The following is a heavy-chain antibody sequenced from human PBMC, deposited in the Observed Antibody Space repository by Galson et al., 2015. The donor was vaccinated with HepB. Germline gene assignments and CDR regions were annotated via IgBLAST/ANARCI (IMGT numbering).Heavy chain of an antibody. V-gene: IGHV3-33*01. Sequence: SLRLSCAASGFTFSNYDMHWVRQAPGKGLEWVAVVWYDGSNTYYADSVKGRFTISRDNSKSILSLEMNSLRVEDSAMYYCARVCDSVSRTRADYWGQGTLVTVSS. CDR2: VWYDGSNT. CDR3: ARVCDSVSRTRADY. J-gene: IGHJ4*02. CDR1: GFTFSNYD. D-gene: IGHD2-8*01.